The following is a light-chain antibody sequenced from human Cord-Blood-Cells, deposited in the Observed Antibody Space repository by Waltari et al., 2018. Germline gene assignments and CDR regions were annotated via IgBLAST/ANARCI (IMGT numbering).Light chain of an antibody. J-gene: IGLJ1*01. V-gene: IGLV2-14*01. CDR2: EVS. CDR1: SSHVGGYNS. Sequence: QSALTQPASVSGSPGQSITISCTGTSSHVGGYNSVSWYQQHPGKAPKLMIYEVSNRPSGVSNRFSGSKSGNTASLTISGLQAEDEADYYCSSYTSSSRYVFGTGTKVTVL. CDR3: SSYTSSSRYV.